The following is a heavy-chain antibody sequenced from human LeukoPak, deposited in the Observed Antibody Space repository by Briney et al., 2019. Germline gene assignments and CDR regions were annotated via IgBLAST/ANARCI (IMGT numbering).Heavy chain of an antibody. V-gene: IGHV1-18*01. J-gene: IGHJ4*02. D-gene: IGHD6-19*01. Sequence: ASVKVSCKASGYTFTSYGISWVRQAPGQGLEWMGWISAYNGNTNYAQKLQGRVTMTTDTSTSTAYMELRSLRSDDTAVYYCAREIRIAVAGISPFDYWGQGTLVTVSS. CDR2: ISAYNGNT. CDR1: GYTFTSYG. CDR3: AREIRIAVAGISPFDY.